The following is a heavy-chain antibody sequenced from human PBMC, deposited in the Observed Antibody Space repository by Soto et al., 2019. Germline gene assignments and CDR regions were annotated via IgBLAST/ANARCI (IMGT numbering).Heavy chain of an antibody. D-gene: IGHD6-13*01. Sequence: QVQLVQSGPEVNKPGASVQVSCKASGYTFTSYGIHWVRQSPGQRLEWMGWINAANGDTKYSPKFQGRVTITRDTSASTAYMELSILRSEDTPVYYCVRRHVSATGIDWFDPWGQGTLVTVSS. J-gene: IGHJ5*02. CDR3: VRRHVSATGIDWFDP. CDR1: GYTFTSYG. CDR2: INAANGDT. V-gene: IGHV1-3*01.